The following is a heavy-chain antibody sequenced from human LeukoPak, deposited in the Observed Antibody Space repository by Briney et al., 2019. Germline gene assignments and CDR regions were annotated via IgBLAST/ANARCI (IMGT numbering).Heavy chain of an antibody. Sequence: QTGGSLRLSCAASGFTFSSYNMNWVRQAPGKGLEWVSYISSGSNTIYYADSVKGRFTISRGNAKNSLYLQMNSLRYEVTAVYYCARGKIYIDYWGQGTLVTVSS. CDR1: GFTFSSYN. CDR3: ARGKIYIDY. CDR2: ISSGSNTI. V-gene: IGHV3-48*02. J-gene: IGHJ4*02.